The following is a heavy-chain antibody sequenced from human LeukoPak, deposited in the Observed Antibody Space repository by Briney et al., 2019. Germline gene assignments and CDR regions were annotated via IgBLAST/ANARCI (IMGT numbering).Heavy chain of an antibody. J-gene: IGHJ4*02. D-gene: IGHD2-2*02. Sequence: ASVKVSCKTSGFTFTDYYIHWVRQAPGQGPEWMGCIHPNSDGTTSAQMFQGRVTMTRDTSLTTAYMELSRLKSDDTAVYYCAREIYPDRKAKDYWGQGTLVIVSA. CDR2: IHPNSDGT. V-gene: IGHV1-2*02. CDR1: GFTFTDYY. CDR3: AREIYPDRKAKDY.